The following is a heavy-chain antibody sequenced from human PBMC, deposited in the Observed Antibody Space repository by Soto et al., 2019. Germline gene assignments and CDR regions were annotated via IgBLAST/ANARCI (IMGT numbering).Heavy chain of an antibody. CDR1: GGSISSSSYY. J-gene: IGHJ5*02. D-gene: IGHD3-10*01. Sequence: QLQLQESGPGLVKPSETLSLTCTVSGGSISSSSYYWGWIRQPPGKGLEWIGSIYYSGSTYYNPSLKSRVTISVDTSKNQFSLKLSSVTAADTAVYYCARLSRVRGDHIWFDPWGQGTLVTVSS. CDR3: ARLSRVRGDHIWFDP. V-gene: IGHV4-39*01. CDR2: IYYSGST.